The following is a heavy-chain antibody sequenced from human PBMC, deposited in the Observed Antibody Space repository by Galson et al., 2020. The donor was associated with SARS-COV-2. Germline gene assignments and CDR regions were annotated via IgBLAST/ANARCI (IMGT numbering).Heavy chain of an antibody. CDR3: ARHKRYCNSTSCYDIFDY. CDR2: IDPSDSYT. V-gene: IGHV5-10-1*01. Sequence: KVSCKGSGYSFTSYWISWVRQMPGKGLEWMGRIDPSDSYTNYSPSFQGHVTISADKSISTAYLQWSSLKASDTAMYYCARHKRYCNSTSCYDIFDYWGQGTLVTVSS. J-gene: IGHJ4*02. D-gene: IGHD2-2*01. CDR1: GYSFTSYW.